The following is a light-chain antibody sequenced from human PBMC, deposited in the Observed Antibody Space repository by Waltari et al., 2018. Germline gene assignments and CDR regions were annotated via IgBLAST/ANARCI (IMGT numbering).Light chain of an antibody. CDR1: QSVSSY. Sequence: EIVLTQSPATLSLSPGERATLYCRASQSVSSYLAWYQQKPGQAPRLLIYDASNRATGIPARFSGSGSGTDFTLTISSLEPEDFAVYYCQQRSNWPPWPFGQGTKVEIK. J-gene: IGKJ1*01. CDR3: QQRSNWPPWP. V-gene: IGKV3-11*01. CDR2: DAS.